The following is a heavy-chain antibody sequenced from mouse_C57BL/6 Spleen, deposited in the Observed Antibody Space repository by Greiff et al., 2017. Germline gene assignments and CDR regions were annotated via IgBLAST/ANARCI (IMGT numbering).Heavy chain of an antibody. CDR3: ARDLYYGSSYLCFDV. J-gene: IGHJ1*03. Sequence: VKLMESGPELVKPGASVKISCKASGYAFSSSWMNWVKQRPGKGLEWIGRINPGDGDTNYNGKFKGKATLTADKSSSTAYMQLSSLTSEDSAVYFCARDLYYGSSYLCFDVWGTGTMVTVSS. CDR1: GYAFSSSW. D-gene: IGHD1-1*01. V-gene: IGHV1-82*01. CDR2: INPGDGDT.